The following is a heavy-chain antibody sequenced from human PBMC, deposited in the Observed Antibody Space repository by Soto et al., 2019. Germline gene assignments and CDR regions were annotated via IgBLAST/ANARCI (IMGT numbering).Heavy chain of an antibody. J-gene: IGHJ4*02. CDR2: TYYRFKWYN. CDR1: GDSVSSNSAA. V-gene: IGHV6-1*01. Sequence: PSQTLSLTCAISGDSVSSNSAAWNWIRQSPSRGLEWLGRTYYRFKWYNDYAVSVKSRITINPDTSKNQFSLQLNSVTPEDTAVYYCARAPPIDGYNPGPSFDYWGQGTLVTVS. D-gene: IGHD5-12*01. CDR3: ARAPPIDGYNPGPSFDY.